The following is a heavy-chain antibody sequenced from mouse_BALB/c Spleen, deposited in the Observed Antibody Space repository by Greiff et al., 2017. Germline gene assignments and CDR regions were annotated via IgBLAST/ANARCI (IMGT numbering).Heavy chain of an antibody. Sequence: EVKLVESGGGLVKPGGSLKLSCAASGFTFSSYAMSWVRQTPEKRLEWVASISSGGSTYYPDSVKGRFTISRDNARNILYLQMSSLRSEDTAMYYCARGTTVVFPDYWGQGTTLTVSS. D-gene: IGHD1-1*01. J-gene: IGHJ2*01. CDR2: ISSGGST. CDR1: GFTFSSYA. CDR3: ARGTTVVFPDY. V-gene: IGHV5-6-5*01.